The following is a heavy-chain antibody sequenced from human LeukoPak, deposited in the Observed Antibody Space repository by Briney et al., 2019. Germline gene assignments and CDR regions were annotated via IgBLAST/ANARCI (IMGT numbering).Heavy chain of an antibody. CDR1: GYSFTSYY. D-gene: IGHD2-21*01. CDR2: SNPSGGST. CDR3: ARDGAVGIGSDENWFDP. V-gene: IGHV1-46*01. J-gene: IGHJ5*02. Sequence: ASVMVSCKAAGYSFTSYYMNWVRQAPGQWLEWMGISNPSGGSTSYAQKFQGRVTMTRDTSTSTVYMELSSLRSEDTAVYYCARDGAVGIGSDENWFDPWGQGTLVTVSS.